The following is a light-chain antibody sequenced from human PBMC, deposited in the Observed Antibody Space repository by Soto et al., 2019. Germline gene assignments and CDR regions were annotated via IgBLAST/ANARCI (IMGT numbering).Light chain of an antibody. CDR2: NAS. Sequence: DIQMTQSPSTLSASVGDRVTITCRASQSISTWLSWYQQKPGKAPKVLIYNASNLQSGVSSRFSGSGSGTESTLTISSLKPDDFATYYCQDYNSWTFGQGTKVEI. CDR3: QDYNSWT. CDR1: QSISTW. V-gene: IGKV1-5*03. J-gene: IGKJ1*01.